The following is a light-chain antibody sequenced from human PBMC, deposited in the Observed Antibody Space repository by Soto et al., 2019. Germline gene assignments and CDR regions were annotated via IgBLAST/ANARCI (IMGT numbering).Light chain of an antibody. CDR1: SSDVGGYNY. J-gene: IGLJ1*01. V-gene: IGLV2-14*01. Sequence: QSALTQPASVSGSPGQSITISCTGTSSDVGGYNYVSWYQQHPGKAPKLMIYDVSNWPSGVSNRFSGSKSGNTASLTISGLQAEDEADYYCISYTSSSTLYVFGTGTQLTVL. CDR2: DVS. CDR3: ISYTSSSTLYV.